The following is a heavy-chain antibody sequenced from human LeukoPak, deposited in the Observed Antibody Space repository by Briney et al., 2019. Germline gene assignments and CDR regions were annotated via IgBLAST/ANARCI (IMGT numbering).Heavy chain of an antibody. Sequence: SETLSLTCTVSGGSISSGGCYWSWIRQHPGKGLEWIGYIYYSGSTYYNPSLKSRVTISVDTSKNQFSLKLSSVTAADTAVYYCARGALSDIVVVPAAMMQGQPPCAFDIWGQGTMVTVSS. CDR2: IYYSGST. D-gene: IGHD2-2*01. V-gene: IGHV4-31*03. J-gene: IGHJ3*02. CDR1: GGSISSGGCY. CDR3: ARGALSDIVVVPAAMMQGQPPCAFDI.